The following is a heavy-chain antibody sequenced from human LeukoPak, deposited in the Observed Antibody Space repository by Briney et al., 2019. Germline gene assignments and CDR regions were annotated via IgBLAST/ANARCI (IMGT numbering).Heavy chain of an antibody. CDR1: GDSIGSYY. CDR3: ARTKGHPYFDY. V-gene: IGHV4-4*09. J-gene: IGHJ4*02. CDR2: ILISGST. Sequence: SETLSLTCTVSGDSIGSYYWTWIRQPPGKGLEWIGNILISGSTNYTPSLKSRITISVDPSKNQFSLKLNSVTAADTAVYYCARTKGHPYFDYWGQGTLVTVSS.